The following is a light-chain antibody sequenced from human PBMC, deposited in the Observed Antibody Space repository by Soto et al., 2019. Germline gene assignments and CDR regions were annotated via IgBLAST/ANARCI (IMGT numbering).Light chain of an antibody. V-gene: IGLV1-44*01. J-gene: IGLJ3*02. CDR3: AAWDDSLNGHWV. CDR2: SNN. Sequence: QSVLTQPPSASGTPGQRVTIPCSGSSSNIGSNTVNWYQQLPGTAPKLLIYSNNQRPSGVPDRFSGSKSGTPASLAISGLQSEDEADYYCAAWDDSLNGHWVFGGGTKLTFL. CDR1: SSNIGSNT.